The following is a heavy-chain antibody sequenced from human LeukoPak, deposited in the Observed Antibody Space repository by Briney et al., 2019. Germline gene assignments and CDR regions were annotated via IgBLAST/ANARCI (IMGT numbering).Heavy chain of an antibody. J-gene: IGHJ4*02. D-gene: IGHD2-15*01. Sequence: GGSLRLSCAASGFTFSSYWMHWVRQAPGKGLVWVSRINTDGSSTSYADSVKGRFAISRDNAKNTLYLQMNSLRAEDTAVYYCPKDAAFCSGGSCYPDYFDYWGQGTLVTVSS. CDR2: INTDGSST. CDR1: GFTFSSYW. CDR3: PKDAAFCSGGSCYPDYFDY. V-gene: IGHV3-74*01.